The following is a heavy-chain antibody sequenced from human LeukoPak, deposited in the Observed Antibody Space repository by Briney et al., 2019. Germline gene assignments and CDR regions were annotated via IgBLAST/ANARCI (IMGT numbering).Heavy chain of an antibody. V-gene: IGHV6-1*01. CDR1: GDSVSSNTAA. CDR2: TYYRSKWYN. CDR3: ARGYTYYDFWSGYRPDAFGI. J-gene: IGHJ3*02. D-gene: IGHD3-3*01. Sequence: SQTLTLTCAISGDSVSSNTAAWNCVRQSPSRGLEWLGRTYYRSKWYNDYAVSVKSRITINPDTSKNQFTLQLNPVTPEGTALYYCARGYTYYDFWSGYRPDAFGIWGQGTMVTVSS.